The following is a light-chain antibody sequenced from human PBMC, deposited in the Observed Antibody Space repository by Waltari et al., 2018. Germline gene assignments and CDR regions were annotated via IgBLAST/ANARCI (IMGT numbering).Light chain of an antibody. V-gene: IGKV3-11*01. J-gene: IGKJ4*01. Sequence: EFVFTQSLAPLSPSPGARAPLSCRASQSVSSYLAWYQQKPGQAPRLLIYDASNGATGIPARFSGSGCGTDFTLTISGLEPEDFAVYYCQQRSNSGTFGGGTKVEIK. CDR3: QQRSNSGT. CDR2: DAS. CDR1: QSVSSY.